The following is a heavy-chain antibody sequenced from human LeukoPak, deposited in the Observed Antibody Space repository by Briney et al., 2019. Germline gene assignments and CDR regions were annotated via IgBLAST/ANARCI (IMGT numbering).Heavy chain of an antibody. D-gene: IGHD5-18*01. J-gene: IGHJ4*02. CDR3: ARASRQLWLLRPFDY. CDR2: IIPIFGTA. Sequence: ASVKVSCKASGGTFSSYAISWVRQAHGQGLEWMGGIIPIFGTANYAQKFQGRVTITADESTSTAYMELSSLRSEDTAVYYCARASRQLWLLRPFDYWGQGTLVTVSS. V-gene: IGHV1-69*13. CDR1: GGTFSSYA.